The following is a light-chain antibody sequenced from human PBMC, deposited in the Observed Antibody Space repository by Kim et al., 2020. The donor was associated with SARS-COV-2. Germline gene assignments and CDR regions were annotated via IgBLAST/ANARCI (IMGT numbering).Light chain of an antibody. J-gene: IGLJ3*02. V-gene: IGLV3-19*01. CDR3: NSRDSSGNPWV. CDR1: SLRSYY. Sequence: SSELTQDPTVSVALGQTVMITCQGDSLRSYYASWYQQKPGQAPVLVIYGKNNRPSGIPDRFSGSSSGNTASLTITGAQAEDEADYYCNSRDSSGNPWVFGGGTKLTVL. CDR2: GKN.